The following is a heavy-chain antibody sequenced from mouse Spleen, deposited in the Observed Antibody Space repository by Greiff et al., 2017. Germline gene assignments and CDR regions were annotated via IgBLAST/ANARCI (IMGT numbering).Heavy chain of an antibody. Sequence: EVQLVESGGGLVKPGGSLKLSCAASGFTFSSYGMSWVRQTPEKRLEWVATISGGGSYTYYPDSVKGRFTISRDNAKNNLYLQMSSLRSEDTALYYCARRGYVFAYWGQGTLVTVSA. J-gene: IGHJ3*01. CDR3: ARRGYVFAY. CDR2: ISGGGSYT. D-gene: IGHD3-1*01. CDR1: GFTFSSYG. V-gene: IGHV5-9-2*01.